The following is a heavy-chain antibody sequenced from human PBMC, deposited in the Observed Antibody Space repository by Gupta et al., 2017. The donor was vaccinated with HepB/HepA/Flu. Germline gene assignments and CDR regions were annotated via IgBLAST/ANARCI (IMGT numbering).Heavy chain of an antibody. J-gene: IGHJ3*02. CDR2: RYSGGST. V-gene: IGHV3-53*01. Sequence: EVQLVESGGGLIQPGGSLKIACAASGLSVRSNYMHWVRQAPGKRLEWVSVRYSGGSTHYADSVRGRFTISRDNSKNMVYLQMNSLRAEDTAVYYCAREKQRDAVDIWGQGTLVSVSS. CDR1: GLSVRSNY. CDR3: AREKQRDAVDI.